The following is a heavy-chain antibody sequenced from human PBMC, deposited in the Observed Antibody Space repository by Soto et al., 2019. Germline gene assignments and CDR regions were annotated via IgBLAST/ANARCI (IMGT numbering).Heavy chain of an antibody. CDR1: GYTFTSYW. CDR3: ARHIPAAGDYYGMDV. J-gene: IGHJ6*02. Sequence: GESLKISCKGSGYTFTSYWIAWVCQIPGKGLEWMGIIYPGDSDNRYSPSFQGQVTISADKSITTAYLQWSSLKASDTAMYYCARHIPAAGDYYGMDVWGQGTTVTVSS. CDR2: IYPGDSDN. D-gene: IGHD2-2*01. V-gene: IGHV5-51*01.